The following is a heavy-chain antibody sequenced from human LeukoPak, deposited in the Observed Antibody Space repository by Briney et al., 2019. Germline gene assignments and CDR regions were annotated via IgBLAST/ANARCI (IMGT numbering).Heavy chain of an antibody. V-gene: IGHV1-2*02. J-gene: IGHJ2*01. CDR1: GYTFIDYY. Sequence: GASVKVSCKASGYTFIDYYIHGVRQAPGEGLEWMGWINPNSGGTNYAQKFQGSVTMTRDTSISTAYMELTRLNSDDTAVYYCAKNMGYGDYWYFDLWGRGTLVTVSS. CDR3: AKNMGYGDYWYFDL. D-gene: IGHD4-17*01. CDR2: INPNSGGT.